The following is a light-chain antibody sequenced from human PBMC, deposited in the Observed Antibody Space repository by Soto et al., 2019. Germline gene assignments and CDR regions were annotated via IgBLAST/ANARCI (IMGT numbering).Light chain of an antibody. CDR1: QNITTC. V-gene: IGKV1-39*01. Sequence: DIHMTQSPSSLSASIGGTVSITCRASQNITTCLHWYQQRPGRAPNLLIYDASHLQNGVPSRFSGSGSGPDFTLTIDILQPEDFATYYCQQSYSAPWTFGHGTKVESK. CDR2: DAS. J-gene: IGKJ1*01. CDR3: QQSYSAPWT.